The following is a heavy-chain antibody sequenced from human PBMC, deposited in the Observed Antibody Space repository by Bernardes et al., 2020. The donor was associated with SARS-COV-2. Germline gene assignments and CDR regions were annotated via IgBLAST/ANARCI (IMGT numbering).Heavy chain of an antibody. CDR1: GCSFSSSNFY. Sequence: SESLSLTCTVSGCSFSSSNFYWGWHRPAPGMGLEWFVSIYSSGNSYYSSSLQSRVTESVDTSKNQFSLSLSFVTAADTAVYYCAGSSCGIDCYICGLGSWDYGVDVWGQGITVTVAS. J-gene: IGHJ6*02. CDR2: IYSSGNS. CDR3: AGSSCGIDCYICGLGSWDYGVDV. V-gene: IGHV4-39*01. D-gene: IGHD2-21*02.